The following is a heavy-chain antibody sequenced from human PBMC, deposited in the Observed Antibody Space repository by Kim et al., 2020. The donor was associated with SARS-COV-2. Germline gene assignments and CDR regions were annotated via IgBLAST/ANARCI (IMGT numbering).Heavy chain of an antibody. V-gene: IGHV4-34*01. Sequence: TYTPSLTSRVTISVDTSKTQFSLRLSSVTAADTAVYYCARGYGGGSYRMSWGQGTLVTVSS. CDR3: ARGYGGGSYRMS. D-gene: IGHD1-26*01. J-gene: IGHJ4*02.